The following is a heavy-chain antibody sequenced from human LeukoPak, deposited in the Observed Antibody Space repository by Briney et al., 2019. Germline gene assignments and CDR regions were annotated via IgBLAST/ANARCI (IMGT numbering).Heavy chain of an antibody. V-gene: IGHV3-7*01. D-gene: IGHD3-3*01. CDR2: IKQDGSEK. J-gene: IGHJ6*02. Sequence: GGSLRLSCAASGFTFSSYWRSWVRQAPGKGLEWVANIKQDGSEKYYVDSVKGRFTISRDNAKNSLYLQMNSLRAEDTAVYYCARESYDFWSGYLTYYYYGMDVWGQGTTVTVSS. CDR1: GFTFSSYW. CDR3: ARESYDFWSGYLTYYYYGMDV.